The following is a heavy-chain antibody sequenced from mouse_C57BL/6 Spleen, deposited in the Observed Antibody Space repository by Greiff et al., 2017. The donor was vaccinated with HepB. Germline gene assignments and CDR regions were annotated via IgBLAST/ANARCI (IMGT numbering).Heavy chain of an antibody. CDR1: GYTFTSYW. V-gene: IGHV1-50*01. D-gene: IGHD2-1*01. CDR3: ARKTGYGNPFDY. Sequence: QVQLQQPGAELVKPGASVKLSCKASGYTFTSYWMQWVKQRPGQGLEWIGEIDPSDSYTNYNQKLKGKATLTVDTSSSTAYMQLSSLTSEDSAVYYCARKTGYGNPFDYWGQGTTLTVSS. CDR2: IDPSDSYT. J-gene: IGHJ2*01.